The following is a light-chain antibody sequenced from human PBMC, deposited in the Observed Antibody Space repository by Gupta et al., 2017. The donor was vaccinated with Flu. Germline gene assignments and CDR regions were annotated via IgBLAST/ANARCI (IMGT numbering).Light chain of an antibody. Sequence: VALGQTATIIGGGNNIGSKNVHWYHQKPGQAPVLLIYRDTNRPSGIPERFSGSNSGNTATLTISRAQAGDETDYYCQVWDIIVAFGGGTRLTVL. CDR2: RDT. CDR1: NIGSKN. J-gene: IGLJ2*01. V-gene: IGLV3-9*01. CDR3: QVWDIIVA.